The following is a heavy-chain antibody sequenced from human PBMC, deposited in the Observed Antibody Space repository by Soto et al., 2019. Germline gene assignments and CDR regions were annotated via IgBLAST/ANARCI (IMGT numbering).Heavy chain of an antibody. CDR3: ATVWCGESQH. V-gene: IGHV4-39*01. Sequence: QLQLQESGPGLVKPSETLSLTCTVSGGSISSSSYYWGWIRQPPGKGLEWIGSIYYSGNTYYNPSLKSRVTISVDTSKNQFAMKLSSVTAADTSVYYCATVWCGESQHWGQGTLVTVSS. CDR1: GGSISSSSYY. D-gene: IGHD3-10*01. J-gene: IGHJ1*01. CDR2: IYYSGNT.